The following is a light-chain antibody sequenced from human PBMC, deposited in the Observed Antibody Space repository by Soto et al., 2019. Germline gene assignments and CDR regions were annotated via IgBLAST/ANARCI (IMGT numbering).Light chain of an antibody. Sequence: QSVLTQPASVSGSPGQSITISCTGTSGDIGSYNRVSWYQQHPGKAPKLIIYEVTDRPSGVSNRFSGYKSGNTASLPISGLQAEDEAEYYCSSYTNINTRACVFGTGTKV. J-gene: IGLJ1*01. CDR1: SGDIGSYNR. V-gene: IGLV2-14*01. CDR2: EVT. CDR3: SSYTNINTRACV.